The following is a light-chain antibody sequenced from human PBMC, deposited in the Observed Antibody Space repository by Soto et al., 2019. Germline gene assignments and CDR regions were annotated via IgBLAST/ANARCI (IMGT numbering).Light chain of an antibody. Sequence: SVRTQPPSASGSPGRSVAISCPGTSSDVGGYNFVSWYQQHPGKAPKLMIYEVTKRPSGVPDRFTGSKSGNTATLTVSGLEGEDAAAYSCHEYAGTPTCVF. V-gene: IGLV2-8*01. J-gene: IGLJ1*01. CDR2: EVT. CDR1: SSDVGGYNF. CDR3: HEYAGTPTCV.